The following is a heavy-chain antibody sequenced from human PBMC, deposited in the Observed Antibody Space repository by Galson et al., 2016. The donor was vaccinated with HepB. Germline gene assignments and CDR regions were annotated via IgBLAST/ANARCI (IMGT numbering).Heavy chain of an antibody. CDR2: VFISGRT. V-gene: IGHV4-4*07. J-gene: IGHJ3*01. CDR1: GAPISDFY. Sequence: TLSLTCSVFGAPISDFYWNWIRQPAGGGLEWLGRVFISGRTNYNPSLKSRVTMSVDVYKSQFSLTLTSVTAADTAVYYYATGDKEFDHWGQGTMTTVSS. CDR3: ATGDKEFDH. D-gene: IGHD3-9*01.